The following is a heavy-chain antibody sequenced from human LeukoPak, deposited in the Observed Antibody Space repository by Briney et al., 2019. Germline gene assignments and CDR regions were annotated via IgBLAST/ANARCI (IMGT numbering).Heavy chain of an antibody. CDR3: ARRHYYGSGSYPY. V-gene: IGHV5-10-1*01. CDR1: GYNFTSYW. CDR2: IDPSDSYT. Sequence: GESLKISCKGSGYNFTSYWISWVRQLPGKGLEWMGRIDPSDSYTNYSPSFQGHVTISADKSISTAYLQWSSLKASDTAMYYCARRHYYGSGSYPYWGQGTLDTVSS. J-gene: IGHJ4*02. D-gene: IGHD3-10*01.